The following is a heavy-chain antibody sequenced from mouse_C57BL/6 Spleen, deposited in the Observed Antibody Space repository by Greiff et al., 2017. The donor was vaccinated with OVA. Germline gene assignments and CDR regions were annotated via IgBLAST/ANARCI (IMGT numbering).Heavy chain of an antibody. CDR2: IYPGDGDT. J-gene: IGHJ4*01. Sequence: QVQLQQSGAELVKPGASVKISCKASGYAFSSYWMNWVKQRPGKGLEWIGQIYPGDGDTNYNGKFKGKATLTADKSSSTAYMQLSSLTSEDSAVYFCARFYYGSSYVGYAMDYWGQGTSGTVSS. CDR3: ARFYYGSSYVGYAMDY. V-gene: IGHV1-80*01. CDR1: GYAFSSYW. D-gene: IGHD1-1*01.